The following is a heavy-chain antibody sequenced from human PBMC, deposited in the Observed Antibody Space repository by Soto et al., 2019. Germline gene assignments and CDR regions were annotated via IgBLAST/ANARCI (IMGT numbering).Heavy chain of an antibody. CDR2: IKQDGSEK. J-gene: IGHJ4*02. CDR3: AKILVGGTRNFDY. CDR1: GFTFSRYW. D-gene: IGHD1-26*01. V-gene: IGHV3-7*05. Sequence: GGSLRLSCAASGFTFSRYWMSWVRQPPGKGLEWVANIKQDGSEKYYVDSVKGRFTISRDNSKNTLYLQMNSLRAEDTAVYYCAKILVGGTRNFDYWGQGTLVTVSS.